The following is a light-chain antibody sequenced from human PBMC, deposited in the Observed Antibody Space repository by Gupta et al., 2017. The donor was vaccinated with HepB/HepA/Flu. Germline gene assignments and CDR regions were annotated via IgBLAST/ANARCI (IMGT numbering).Light chain of an antibody. Sequence: SSELTQDPAVSVALGQTVRITCQGDSLRSYYASWYQQKPGQAPVLVIYGKNNRPAGIPDRFSGSSSGNTASLTITGAQAEDEADYYCNSRDSSGTPLFGGGTKLTVL. CDR2: GKN. J-gene: IGLJ2*01. CDR3: NSRDSSGTPL. CDR1: SLRSYY. V-gene: IGLV3-19*01.